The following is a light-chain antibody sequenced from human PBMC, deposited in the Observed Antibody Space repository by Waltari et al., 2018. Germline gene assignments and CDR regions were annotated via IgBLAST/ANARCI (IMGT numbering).Light chain of an antibody. CDR2: DVR. CDR1: SSALGDYDY. CDR3: CSYAGSYTSAV. J-gene: IGLJ2*01. Sequence: QSALTQPRSVSGSPGQSVTISCTETSSALGDYDYVDCYQSHPGKAPKLIIYDVRHRPSGVPDRFSGSKSGKTASLTISGLQAEDEGVYYCCSYAGSYTSAVFGGGTKLTVL. V-gene: IGLV2-11*01.